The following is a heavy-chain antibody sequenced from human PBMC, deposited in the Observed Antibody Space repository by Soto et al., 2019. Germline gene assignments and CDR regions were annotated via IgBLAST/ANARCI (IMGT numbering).Heavy chain of an antibody. V-gene: IGHV3-13*05. J-gene: IGHJ6*02. Sequence: EVQLVESGGGLVQPGVSLRLSCGASGFTFRNYDMHWVRQGTGKGLEWVSGISAAGDPDYADSVEGRFTISRENAQNSFFLQMNSLRVGDTAVYYCARTDRDFYGLDVWGQGTTVIVSS. CDR3: ARTDRDFYGLDV. CDR2: ISAAGDP. CDR1: GFTFRNYD.